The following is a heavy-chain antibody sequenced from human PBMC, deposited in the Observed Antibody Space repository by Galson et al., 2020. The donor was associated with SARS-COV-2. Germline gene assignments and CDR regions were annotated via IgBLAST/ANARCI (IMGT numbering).Heavy chain of an antibody. CDR1: GFFFSREA. D-gene: IGHD7-27*01. CDR3: AKHLNMGTYRFDT. Sequence: GGSLRLSCETYGFFFSREAISWLRQSAGSGLEWVAGISSSGGIIYYADSVKGRFTISRDNSKNTLYLQMHSLRAEDTALYYCAKHLNMGTYRFDTWCQGVLVTVSA. J-gene: IGHJ4*02. V-gene: IGHV3-23*01. CDR2: ISSSGGII.